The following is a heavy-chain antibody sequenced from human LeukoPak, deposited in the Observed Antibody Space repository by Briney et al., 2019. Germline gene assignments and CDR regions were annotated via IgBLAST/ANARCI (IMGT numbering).Heavy chain of an antibody. CDR3: ARGDSSSWYEFDY. D-gene: IGHD6-13*01. V-gene: IGHV3-66*01. CDR1: GFTVSSNY. Sequence: PGGSLRLSCAASGFTVSSNYMSWVRQAPGKGLEWVSVIYSGGGTYYADSVKGRFTISRDNSKNTLYLQMNSLRAEDTAVYYRARGDSSSWYEFDYWGQGTLVTVSS. CDR2: IYSGGGT. J-gene: IGHJ4*02.